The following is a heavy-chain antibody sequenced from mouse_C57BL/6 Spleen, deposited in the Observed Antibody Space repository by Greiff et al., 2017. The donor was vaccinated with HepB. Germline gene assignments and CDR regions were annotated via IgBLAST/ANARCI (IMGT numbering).Heavy chain of an antibody. CDR3: ARHEKVTTGFDY. Sequence: EVQRVESGGDLVKPGGSLKLSCAASGFTFSSYGMSWVRQTPDKRLEWVATISSGGSYTYYPDSVKGRFTISRDNAKNTLYLQMSSLKAEDTAMYYCARHEKVTTGFDYWGQGTTLTVSS. V-gene: IGHV5-6*01. J-gene: IGHJ2*01. CDR2: ISSGGSYT. D-gene: IGHD2-2*01. CDR1: GFTFSSYG.